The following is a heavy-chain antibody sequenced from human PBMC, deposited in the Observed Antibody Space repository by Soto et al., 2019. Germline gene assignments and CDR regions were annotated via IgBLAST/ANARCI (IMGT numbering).Heavy chain of an antibody. CDR3: ARPGITMLEDAFDK. CDR1: GYTFTSYG. CDR2: ISAYNGNT. D-gene: IGHD3-22*01. Sequence: QVQLVQSGAEVKKPGASVKVSCKASGYTFTSYGISWVRQAPGQGLEWMGWISAYNGNTNYAQKLQGRVTMIRDTTTSIAYMEMRSLRANDTDVYYCARPGITMLEDAFDKCGKGTKVTVSS. V-gene: IGHV1-18*01. J-gene: IGHJ3*02.